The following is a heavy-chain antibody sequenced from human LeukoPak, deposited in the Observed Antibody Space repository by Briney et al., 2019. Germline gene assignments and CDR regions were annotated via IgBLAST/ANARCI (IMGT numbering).Heavy chain of an antibody. Sequence: GGSLGLSCAASGFTFSSYAMSWVRQAPGKGLEWVSAISGSGGSTYYADSVKGRFTISRDNSKNTLYLQMDSLRAEDTAVYYCAKVLSGSQDYWGQGTLVTVSS. CDR1: GFTFSSYA. V-gene: IGHV3-23*01. D-gene: IGHD1-26*01. CDR2: ISGSGGST. J-gene: IGHJ4*02. CDR3: AKVLSGSQDY.